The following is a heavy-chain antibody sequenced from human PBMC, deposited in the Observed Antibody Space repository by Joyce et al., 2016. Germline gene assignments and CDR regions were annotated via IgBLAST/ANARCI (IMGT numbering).Heavy chain of an antibody. Sequence: QVQLQQWGAGLLKPSETLSLTCAVHGGTFSGYDWRWIRHPAGKGLEWNVQINHRGNTNYTPSLKSRVTISVDTSKNQFSLKLSSVTAADTAVYYCASRFSSTYYRLPLRYWGLGTLVTVSS. CDR1: GGTFSGYD. V-gene: IGHV4-34*01. D-gene: IGHD6-13*01. CDR3: ASRFSSTYYRLPLRY. J-gene: IGHJ4*02. CDR2: INHRGNT.